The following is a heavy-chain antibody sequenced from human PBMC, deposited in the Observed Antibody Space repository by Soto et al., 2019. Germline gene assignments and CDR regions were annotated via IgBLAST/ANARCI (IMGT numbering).Heavy chain of an antibody. J-gene: IGHJ4*02. V-gene: IGHV3-21*01. CDR3: ARDQRSITWGDFDY. Sequence: EVQLVESGGGLVKPGGSLRLSCAASGFSFSDYSMNWVRQAPGKGLEWVTSISSSSSYIYYADSLKGRFTVSRDNAKISLYLQTNSLRAEDTAIYYCARDQRSITWGDFDYWGQETLVAVSS. D-gene: IGHD7-27*01. CDR1: GFSFSDYS. CDR2: ISSSSSYI.